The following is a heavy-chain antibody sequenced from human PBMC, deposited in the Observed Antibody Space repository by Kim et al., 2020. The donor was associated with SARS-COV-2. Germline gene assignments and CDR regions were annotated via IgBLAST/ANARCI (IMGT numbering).Heavy chain of an antibody. CDR3: TTGPGSYGPYYYYGMDV. Sequence: KGRFTISRDDSKNTLYLQMNSLKTEDTAVYYCTTGPGSYGPYYYYGMDVWGQGTTVTVSS. V-gene: IGHV3-15*01. D-gene: IGHD5-18*01. J-gene: IGHJ6*02.